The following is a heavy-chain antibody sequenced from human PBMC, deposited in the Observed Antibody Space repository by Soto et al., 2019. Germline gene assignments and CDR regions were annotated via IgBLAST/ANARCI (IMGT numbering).Heavy chain of an antibody. V-gene: IGHV3-48*03. CDR2: SSGSGSTI. J-gene: IGHJ4*02. CDR1: GFTLTSYE. Sequence: HPGGSLRLSCSASGFTLTSYEMNWVRQAPGKGLEWVSYSSGSGSTIYYADSVKGRFAISRDNAKNSLYLQMNSLRAEDTAVYYCARSGTYEPLYYWGQGTLVTVSS. D-gene: IGHD1-26*01. CDR3: ARSGTYEPLYY.